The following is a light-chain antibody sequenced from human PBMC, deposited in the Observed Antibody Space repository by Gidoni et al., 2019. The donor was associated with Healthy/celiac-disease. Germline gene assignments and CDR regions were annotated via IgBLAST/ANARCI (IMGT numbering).Light chain of an antibody. CDR1: QSISSY. CDR3: QQSYSTPYT. V-gene: IGKV1-39*01. J-gene: IGKJ2*01. CDR2: AAS. Sequence: DIQMTQSPSSLSASVGDRVTITCRASQSISSYLNWYQQKQGKAPKLLIYAASSLQSGVPSRFSCSGSVTDFTLTISSLQPEDFATYYGQQSYSTPYTFGQGTKLEIK.